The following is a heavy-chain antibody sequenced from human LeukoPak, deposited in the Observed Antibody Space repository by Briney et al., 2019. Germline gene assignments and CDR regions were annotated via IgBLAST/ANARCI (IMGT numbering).Heavy chain of an antibody. D-gene: IGHD2-2*01. V-gene: IGHV3-9*01. J-gene: IGHJ4*02. CDR3: AKGSCSSTSCHFHY. Sequence: GGSLRLSCAASGFTFDDYAMHWVRQVPGKGLEWVSGISWNSGSIDYADSVKGRFTISRDNAKNSLHLQMDSLRTEDTAFYYCAKGSCSSTSCHFHYWGQGTLVTVSS. CDR2: ISWNSGSI. CDR1: GFTFDDYA.